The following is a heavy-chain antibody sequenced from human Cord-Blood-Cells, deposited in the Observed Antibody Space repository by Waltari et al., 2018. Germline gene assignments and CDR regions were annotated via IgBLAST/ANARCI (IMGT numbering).Heavy chain of an antibody. CDR1: GGTFSSYA. V-gene: IGHV1-69*01. J-gene: IGHJ4*02. CDR3: ARDPVSSGWFDYFDY. CDR2: TIPICGTA. D-gene: IGHD6-19*01. Sequence: QVQLVQSGAEVKKPGSSVKVSCKASGGTFSSYAISWVRQAPGQGLEWMGGTIPICGTANYAQKFQGRVTITADESTSTAYMELSSLRSEDTAVYYCARDPVSSGWFDYFDYWGQGTLVTVSS.